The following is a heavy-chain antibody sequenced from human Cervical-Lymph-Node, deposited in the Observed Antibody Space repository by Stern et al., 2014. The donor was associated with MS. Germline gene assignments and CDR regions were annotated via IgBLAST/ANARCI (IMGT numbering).Heavy chain of an antibody. Sequence: QLQLQESGPGLVKPSQTLSLTCTVSGGSISSGGHYWSWLRQHPGKGLEFIGYISYSGNTFYNPSLKSRISISVDTSKNQFSLKLNSVTVADTAVYYCARDDLVVDDQRPLGVFDFWGQGTVVTVSS. CDR3: ARDDLVVDDQRPLGVFDF. D-gene: IGHD2-2*01. V-gene: IGHV4-31*03. J-gene: IGHJ3*01. CDR2: ISYSGNT. CDR1: GGSISSGGHY.